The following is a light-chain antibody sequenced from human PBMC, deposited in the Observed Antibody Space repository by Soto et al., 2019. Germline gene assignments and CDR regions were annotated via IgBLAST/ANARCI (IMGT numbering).Light chain of an antibody. J-gene: IGLJ1*01. CDR2: EVS. V-gene: IGLV2-14*01. CDR1: SSDVGGYNY. CDR3: SSYTSSSTYV. Sequence: QPVLTQPASVSGSTGQSITISCTGTSSDVGGYNYVSWYQQHPGKAPKLMIYEVSNRPSGVSNRFSGSKSGNTASLTISGLQAEDEADYYCSSYTSSSTYVFGTGTKLTVL.